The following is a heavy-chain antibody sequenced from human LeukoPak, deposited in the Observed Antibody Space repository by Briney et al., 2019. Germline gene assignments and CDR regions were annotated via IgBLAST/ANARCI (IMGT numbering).Heavy chain of an antibody. J-gene: IGHJ6*03. CDR1: GGSISSYY. Sequence: SETLSLTCTVSGGSISSYYWSWIRQPPGKGLEWIGYIYYSGSTNYNPSPKSRVTISGDTTKNQFSLKLSSVTAADTAVYYCARHYYYSYYYMDVWGKGTTVTVSS. CDR3: ARHYYYSYYYMDV. CDR2: IYYSGST. V-gene: IGHV4-59*08.